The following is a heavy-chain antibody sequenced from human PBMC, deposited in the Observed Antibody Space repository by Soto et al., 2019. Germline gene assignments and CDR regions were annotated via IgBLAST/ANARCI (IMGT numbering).Heavy chain of an antibody. J-gene: IGHJ5*02. Sequence: EVQLLESGGGLVQPGGSLRLSCEASGFTFSTSAMNWVRQAPGKGLEWVSTIRGSGGGTYYANSVRGRFTISRDNSKNTVYPQMDSLRGEDTALFYWLPWSGYRLDWFGPWGQGTLVAVSS. V-gene: IGHV3-23*01. CDR2: IRGSGGGT. CDR1: GFTFSTSA. CDR3: LPWSGYRLDWFGP. D-gene: IGHD3-3*01.